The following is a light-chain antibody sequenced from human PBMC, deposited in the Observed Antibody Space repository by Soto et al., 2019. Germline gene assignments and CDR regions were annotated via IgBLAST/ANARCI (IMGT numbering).Light chain of an antibody. J-gene: IGKJ2*01. CDR1: QGIGDT. CDR3: QLYGTSLYT. V-gene: IGKV3-20*01. CDR2: GAS. Sequence: EIVMTQSPATLSVSPGEGATLSCRASQGIGDTLAWYQQKPGQTPRLLIYGASSRATGIPDRFSGSGSGTDFTLTISRLEPEDFAVYYCQLYGTSLYTFGQGTKLEIK.